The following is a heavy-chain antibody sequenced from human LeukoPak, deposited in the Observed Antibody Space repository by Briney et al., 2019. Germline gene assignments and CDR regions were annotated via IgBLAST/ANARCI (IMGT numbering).Heavy chain of an antibody. J-gene: IGHJ4*02. CDR2: INSDGSST. Sequence: GGSLRLSCAASGFTFSSYWMHWVRHAPGKGLVWVSRINSDGSSTSYADSVKGRFTISRDNAKNTLYLQMNSLRAEDTAVYYCASPSKVGSYDYWGQGTLVTVSS. V-gene: IGHV3-74*01. CDR1: GFTFSSYW. CDR3: ASPSKVGSYDY. D-gene: IGHD1-26*01.